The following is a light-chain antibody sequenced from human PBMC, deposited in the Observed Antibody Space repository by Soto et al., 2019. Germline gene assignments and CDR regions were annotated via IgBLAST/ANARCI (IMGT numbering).Light chain of an antibody. V-gene: IGLV2-14*01. CDR2: DVS. Sequence: QSVLTQPASMSGSPGQSITISCTGTSSDVGGYNYVSWYQQHPGKAPKLMIYDVSNRPSGVSNRFSGPKSGNTASLTISGLQAEDEADYYCSSYTSSSTYVFGTGTKVTVL. J-gene: IGLJ1*01. CDR3: SSYTSSSTYV. CDR1: SSDVGGYNY.